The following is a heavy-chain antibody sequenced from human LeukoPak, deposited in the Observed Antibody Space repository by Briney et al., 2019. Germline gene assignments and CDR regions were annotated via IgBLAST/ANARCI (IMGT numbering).Heavy chain of an antibody. J-gene: IGHJ4*02. CDR1: GYSFTSYW. CDR3: ARHSTSASGTYALDY. V-gene: IGHV5-51*01. D-gene: IGHD3-10*01. Sequence: GESLKISCKGSGYSFTSYWIGWVRQMPGKGLEWMGIIYPGDSYTRYSPSFQGQVTISADKSISTAYLQWSSLKASDTAIYYCARHSTSASGTYALDYWGQGTLVAVSS. CDR2: IYPGDSYT.